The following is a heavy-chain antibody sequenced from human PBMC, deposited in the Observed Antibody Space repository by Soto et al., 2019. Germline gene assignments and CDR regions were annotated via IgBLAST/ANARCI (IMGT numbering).Heavy chain of an antibody. Sequence: QVQLQQWGAGLLKPSETLSLTCAVYGGSFSGYYWSWIRQPPGKGLEWIGEINHSGSTNYNPSLKSRVTISVDTSKNRFSLKLSSVTAADTAVYYCARGRDTAMAIYYYYGMDVWGQGTTVTVSS. CDR1: GGSFSGYY. CDR2: INHSGST. D-gene: IGHD5-18*01. CDR3: ARGRDTAMAIYYYYGMDV. V-gene: IGHV4-34*01. J-gene: IGHJ6*02.